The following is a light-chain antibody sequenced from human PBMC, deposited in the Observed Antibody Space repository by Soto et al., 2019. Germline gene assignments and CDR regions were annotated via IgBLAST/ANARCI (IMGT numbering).Light chain of an antibody. V-gene: IGLV2-14*03. CDR1: NSDVGGYNY. J-gene: IGLJ1*01. CDR3: YSYTTSNTYV. Sequence: QAALNQPSSGFGSPGQSLTISLAGNNSDVGGYNYVSWYQHHPGKVPQLMIYDVSNRPSGVSNRFSGSKSGNTASLTISGLQPEDEADYYCYSYTTSNTYVFGTGTKVTVL. CDR2: DVS.